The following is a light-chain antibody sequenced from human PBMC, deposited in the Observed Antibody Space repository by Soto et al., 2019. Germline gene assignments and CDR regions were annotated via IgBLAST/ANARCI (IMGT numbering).Light chain of an antibody. Sequence: EIQMTQSPSSLSESAGDRVTITCRASQGISSYLNWYQQKPGKAPKLLIYAASSLQSGVPSRFSGSGSGTDFTLTISSMPPEDFATYYCQQSYSTPTFGPGTKVDIK. CDR1: QGISSY. CDR3: QQSYSTPT. CDR2: AAS. J-gene: IGKJ3*01. V-gene: IGKV1-39*01.